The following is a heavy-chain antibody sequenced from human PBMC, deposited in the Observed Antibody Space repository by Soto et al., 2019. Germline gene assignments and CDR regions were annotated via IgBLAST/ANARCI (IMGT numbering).Heavy chain of an antibody. CDR1: GFTFSNYW. J-gene: IGHJ6*02. V-gene: IGHV3-74*01. CDR3: GRGIQIDYGVDV. Sequence: EVQLVESGGGLVQPGGSLRVSCAASGFTFSNYWMHWVRHVPGKGLVWVSRVNFDGTTTNYADSVKGRFTISRDNAKNAVYLQMNSLRAEDTGVYYCGRGIQIDYGVDVWRQGTTVTVSS. CDR2: VNFDGTTT. D-gene: IGHD5-18*01.